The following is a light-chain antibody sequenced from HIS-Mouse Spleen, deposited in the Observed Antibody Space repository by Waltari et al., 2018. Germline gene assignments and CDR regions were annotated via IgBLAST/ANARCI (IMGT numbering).Light chain of an antibody. J-gene: IGKJ2*01. CDR1: QDISNY. CDR3: QQYDNLPLYT. V-gene: IGKV1-33*01. CDR2: DAS. Sequence: DIQMTQSPSSLSASVGDRVTITCQASQDISNYLNWYQQKPGIAPKLLIYDASNLETGVPSRFSGSGSGTDFTFTISSLQPEDIATYYCQQYDNLPLYTFGQGTKLEIK.